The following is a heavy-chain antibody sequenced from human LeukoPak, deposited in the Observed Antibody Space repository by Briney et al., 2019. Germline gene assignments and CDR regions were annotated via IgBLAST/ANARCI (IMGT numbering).Heavy chain of an antibody. Sequence: PSETLSLTCAAYGGSFSGYYWSWIRQPPGKGLEWIGEINHSGSTNYNPSLKSRVTISVDTSKNQFSLKLSSVTAADTAVYYCARGLVVVTAWVDYWGQGTLVTVSS. D-gene: IGHD2-21*02. CDR3: ARGLVVVTAWVDY. CDR1: GGSFSGYY. J-gene: IGHJ4*02. CDR2: INHSGST. V-gene: IGHV4-34*01.